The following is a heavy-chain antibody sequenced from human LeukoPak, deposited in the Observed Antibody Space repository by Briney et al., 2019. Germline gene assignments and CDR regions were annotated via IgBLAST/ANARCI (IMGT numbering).Heavy chain of an antibody. D-gene: IGHD5-18*01. CDR1: GGSISSSSYY. V-gene: IGHV4-39*01. CDR2: IYYSGST. CDR3: ASLTNTAMAP. J-gene: IGHJ5*02. Sequence: PSETLSLTCTVSGGSISSSSYYWGWIRQPPGKGLEWIGSIYYSGSTYYNPSLKSRVTISVDTSKNQFSLKLSSVTAADTAVYYCASLTNTAMAPWGQGTLVTVSS.